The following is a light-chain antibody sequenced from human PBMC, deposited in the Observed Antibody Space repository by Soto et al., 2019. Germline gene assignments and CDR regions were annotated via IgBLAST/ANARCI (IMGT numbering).Light chain of an antibody. CDR2: AAS. J-gene: IGKJ1*01. CDR3: QQLVT. Sequence: DIQLTQSPSFLSASVGDRVTFTCRASQGISSYLAWYQQKPGKAPKLLIYAASTLQSGVPSRFSGSGSGTEFTLTISSLQPEDFATYYCQQLVTFGQGTKVEIK. V-gene: IGKV1-9*01. CDR1: QGISSY.